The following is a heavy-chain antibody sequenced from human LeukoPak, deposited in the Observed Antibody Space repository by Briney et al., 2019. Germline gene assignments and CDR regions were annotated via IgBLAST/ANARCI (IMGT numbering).Heavy chain of an antibody. CDR2: IYYSGST. CDR1: GGSISSYY. J-gene: IGHJ4*02. CDR3: AGVSGSIAVAGTLDY. V-gene: IGHV4-59*01. Sequence: SETLSLTCTVSGGSISSYYWSWIRQPPGKGLEWLGYIYYSGSTNYNPSLKSRVTISVDTSKNQFSLRLSSVTAADTAVYYCAGVSGSIAVAGTLDYWGQGTLVTVSS. D-gene: IGHD6-19*01.